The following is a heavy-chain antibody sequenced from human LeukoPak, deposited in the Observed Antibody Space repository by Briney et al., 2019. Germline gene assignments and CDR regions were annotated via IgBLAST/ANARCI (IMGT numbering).Heavy chain of an antibody. CDR1: GFTFSSYG. D-gene: IGHD2-8*01. V-gene: IGHV3-30*02. Sequence: PGGSLRLSCPASGFTFSSYGMHWVRQAPGKGLEWVAYIQYDGSNEQYADSVKGRFSISRDSSKNILYLQMNSLRAEDTAVYYCAKDRCSNGIGCYYYYMDVWGKGTTVTISS. CDR3: AKDRCSNGIGCYYYYMDV. J-gene: IGHJ6*03. CDR2: IQYDGSNE.